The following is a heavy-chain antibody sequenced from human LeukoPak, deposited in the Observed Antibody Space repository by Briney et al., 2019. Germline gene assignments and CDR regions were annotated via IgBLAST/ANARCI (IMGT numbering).Heavy chain of an antibody. Sequence: EASVKVSCKASGYTFTGYYMHWVRQAPGQGLEWMGWINPNSGGTNYAQKFQGWVTMTRDKSITTAYLQWSSLKASDTAMYYCARGNHCGSTSCALDYWGQGTLVTVSS. D-gene: IGHD2-2*01. J-gene: IGHJ4*02. CDR1: GYTFTGYY. V-gene: IGHV1-2*04. CDR3: ARGNHCGSTSCALDY. CDR2: INPNSGGT.